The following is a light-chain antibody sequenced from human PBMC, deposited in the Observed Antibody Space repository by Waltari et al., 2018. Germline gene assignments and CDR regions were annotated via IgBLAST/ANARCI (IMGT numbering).Light chain of an antibody. CDR1: QSPLHSNGYNY. V-gene: IGKV2-28*01. CDR3: MQALQTPWT. Sequence: DIVMTQSPLSPPVTPGEPASISCRSSQSPLHSNGYNYLDWYLQKPGQSPQLLIYLGSNRASGVPDRFSGSGSGTDFTLKISRVEAEDVGVYYCMQALQTPWTFGQGTKVEIK. CDR2: LGS. J-gene: IGKJ1*01.